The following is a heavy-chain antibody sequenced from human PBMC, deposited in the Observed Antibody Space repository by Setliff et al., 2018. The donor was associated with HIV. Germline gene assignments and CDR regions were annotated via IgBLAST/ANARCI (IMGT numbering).Heavy chain of an antibody. CDR2: TYYRSKWYF. J-gene: IGHJ4*02. Sequence: SQTLSLTCAISGDSVYSNNAAWNWIRQSPLRGLEWLGRTYYRSKWYFDYAVSVKSRIIINPDTSKNQFSLHLNSVTPEDTAVYYCARGSYGSVLLWGQGTLVTVSS. CDR1: GDSVYSNNAA. V-gene: IGHV6-1*01. D-gene: IGHD6-19*01. CDR3: ARGSYGSVLL.